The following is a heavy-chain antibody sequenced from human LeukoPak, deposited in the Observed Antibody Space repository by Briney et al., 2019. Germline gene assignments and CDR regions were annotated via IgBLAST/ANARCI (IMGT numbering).Heavy chain of an antibody. CDR2: IYYSGST. V-gene: IGHV4-39*07. Sequence: SETLSLTCTVSGGSISSSSYYWGWIRQPPGKGLEWIGSIYYSGSTYYNPSLKSRVTISVDTSKNQFSLKLSPVTAADTAVYYCARGHKYSYGRPRVYYYMDVWGKGTTVTVSS. D-gene: IGHD5-18*01. J-gene: IGHJ6*03. CDR1: GGSISSSSYY. CDR3: ARGHKYSYGRPRVYYYMDV.